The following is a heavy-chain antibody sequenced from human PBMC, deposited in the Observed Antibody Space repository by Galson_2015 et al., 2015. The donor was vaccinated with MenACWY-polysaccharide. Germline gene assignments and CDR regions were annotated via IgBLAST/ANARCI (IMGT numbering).Heavy chain of an antibody. J-gene: IGHJ4*02. V-gene: IGHV3-21*01. CDR3: ARDTGGSDY. Sequence: SLRLSCAASGFSFGDYQMNWVRQAPGKGLEWVSIIRSSASYIYYADSVKGGFTISRDNAQNSLYLQMNSLRAEDTAIYYCARDTGGSDYWGQGTLVSVSS. CDR1: GFSFGDYQ. D-gene: IGHD3-16*01. CDR2: IRSSASYI.